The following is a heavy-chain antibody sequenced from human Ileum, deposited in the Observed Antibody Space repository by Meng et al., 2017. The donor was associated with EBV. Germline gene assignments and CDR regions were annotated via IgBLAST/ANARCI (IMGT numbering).Heavy chain of an antibody. V-gene: IGHV1-8*01. CDR2: MNPKTGTA. CDR1: GSTLTNYD. D-gene: IGHD5-24*01. CDR3: VRTLERGDY. Sequence: QGQLVQSGAEVKKPGAAVKVSCKASGSTLTNYDISWVRQATGQGLEWMGWMNPKTGTAHYAQKFQGRVSMTRDTSITTAYMELSSLTSEDTAVYYCVRTLERGDYWGQGTLVTVSS. J-gene: IGHJ4*02.